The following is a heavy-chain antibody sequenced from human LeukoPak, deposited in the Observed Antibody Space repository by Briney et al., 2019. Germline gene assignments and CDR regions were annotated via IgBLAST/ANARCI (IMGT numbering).Heavy chain of an antibody. Sequence: PGGSLRLSCAASGFTFSGSAMHWVRQASGKGLEWVGRIRSKANSYATAYAASVKGRFTISRDDSKNTAYLQMNSLKTEDTAVYYCTSQDGAGIAAAGRRGKDVWGKGTTVTISS. V-gene: IGHV3-73*01. CDR2: IRSKANSYAT. CDR1: GFTFSGSA. J-gene: IGHJ6*04. CDR3: TSQDGAGIAAAGRRGKDV. D-gene: IGHD6-13*01.